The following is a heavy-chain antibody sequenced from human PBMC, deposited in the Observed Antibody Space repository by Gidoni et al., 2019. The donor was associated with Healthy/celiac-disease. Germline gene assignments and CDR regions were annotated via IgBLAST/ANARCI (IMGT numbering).Heavy chain of an antibody. Sequence: EVQLVESGGGLVQPGGSLRLSCAASGFTFSDHYMDWVRQAPGKGLEWVGRTRNKANSYTTEYAASVKGRFTISRDDSKNSLYLQMNSLKTEDTAVYYCARGIGFGELNYWGQGTLVTVSS. V-gene: IGHV3-72*01. CDR3: ARGIGFGELNY. D-gene: IGHD3-10*01. CDR2: TRNKANSYTT. J-gene: IGHJ4*02. CDR1: GFTFSDHY.